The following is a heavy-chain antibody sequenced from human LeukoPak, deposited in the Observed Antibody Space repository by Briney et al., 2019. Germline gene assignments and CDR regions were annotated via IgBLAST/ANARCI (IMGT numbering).Heavy chain of an antibody. CDR1: GFTFSSYS. CDR3: ARRLPALYYYYGMDV. CDR2: ISSSSSYI. V-gene: IGHV3-21*01. J-gene: IGHJ6*02. Sequence: PGGSLRLSCAASGFTFSSYSMNWVRQAPGKGLEWVSSISSSSSYIYYADSVKGRFTISRDNAKNSLYLQMNSLRAEDTAVYYCARRLPALYYYYGMDVWGQGTTVTVSS.